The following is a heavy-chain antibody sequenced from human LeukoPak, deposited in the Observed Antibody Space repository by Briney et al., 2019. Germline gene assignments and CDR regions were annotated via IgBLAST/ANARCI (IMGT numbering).Heavy chain of an antibody. CDR1: GYTFTSYG. CDR2: ISAYNGNT. J-gene: IGHJ4*02. CDR3: ARERVTTLRKALDY. V-gene: IGHV1-18*04. Sequence: VKVSCKASGYTFTSYGISWVRQAPGQGLEWMGWISAYNGNTNYAQKLQGRVTMTTDTSTSTAYMELSRLRSDDTAVYYCARERVTTLRKALDYWGQGTLVTVSS. D-gene: IGHD3-10*01.